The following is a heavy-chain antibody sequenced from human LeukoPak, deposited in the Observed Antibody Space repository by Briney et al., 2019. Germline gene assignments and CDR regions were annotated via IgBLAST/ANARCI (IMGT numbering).Heavy chain of an antibody. CDR1: GYTFTDYY. D-gene: IGHD3-10*01. CDR3: ARVGYNERRVNFGN. CDR2: INPNSGGT. V-gene: IGHV1-2*06. Sequence: ASVKVSCKASGYTFTDYYMHWVRQAPGQGLEWMGRINPNSGGTNYAQKFQGRVTMTRDTSISTVYMELSRLRSDDTAVYYCARVGYNERRVNFGNWGQGTLVPVS. J-gene: IGHJ4*02.